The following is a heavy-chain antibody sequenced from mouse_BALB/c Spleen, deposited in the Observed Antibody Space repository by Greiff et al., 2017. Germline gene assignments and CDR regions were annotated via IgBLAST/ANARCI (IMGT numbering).Heavy chain of an antibody. CDR2: INPSSGYT. J-gene: IGHJ4*01. CDR1: GYTFTSYT. D-gene: IGHD2-10*02. V-gene: IGHV1-4*01. CDR3: ARVYGNHYAMDY. Sequence: QVQLQQSGAELARPGASVKMSCKASGYTFTSYTMHWVKQRPGQGLEWIGYINPSSGYTNYNQKFKDKATLTADKSSSTAYMQLSSLTSEDSAVYYCARVYGNHYAMDYWGQGTSVTVSS.